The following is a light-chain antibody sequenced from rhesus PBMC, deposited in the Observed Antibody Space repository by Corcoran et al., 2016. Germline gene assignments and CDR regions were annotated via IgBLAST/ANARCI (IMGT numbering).Light chain of an antibody. Sequence: DIVMTQTPLSLPVTPGEPASISCRSSQSLLDSKDGNTSLDWYLQKPGQSPQRFIYEVSNRASGVPDSVRGSGSDTDFKLKISRVEAEDVGVYYCMQGIEFPPLTFGGGTKVELK. V-gene: IGKV2-104*02. CDR3: MQGIEFPPLT. J-gene: IGKJ4*01. CDR2: EVS. CDR1: QSLLDSKDGNTS.